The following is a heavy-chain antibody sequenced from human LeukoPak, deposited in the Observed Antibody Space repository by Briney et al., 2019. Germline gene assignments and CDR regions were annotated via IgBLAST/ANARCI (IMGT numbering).Heavy chain of an antibody. J-gene: IGHJ4*02. D-gene: IGHD5-12*01. CDR1: GFTFSSYW. CDR3: ARVGGYVPFDY. CDR2: INSDGSST. Sequence: GGSLRLSCAASGFTFSSYWMHWVRQPPGKGLVLVSRINSDGSSTSYADSVKGRFTISRDNAKNTLYLQMNSLRAEDTAVYYCARVGGYVPFDYWGQGTLVTVSS. V-gene: IGHV3-74*01.